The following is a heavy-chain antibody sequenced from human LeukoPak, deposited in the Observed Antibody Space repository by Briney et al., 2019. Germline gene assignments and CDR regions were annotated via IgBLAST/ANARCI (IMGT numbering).Heavy chain of an antibody. CDR2: MYPGDSDT. J-gene: IGHJ4*02. D-gene: IGHD3-10*01. Sequence: GESLKISCKGSGFVFTSYWIGWVRQMPGKGLEWMGIMYPGDSDTRYSPSFQGQVTISADKSISTAYLQWSSLKASDTAMYYCARPNYYNSGSYSIWYFDYWGQGTLVTVSS. CDR1: GFVFTSYW. V-gene: IGHV5-51*01. CDR3: ARPNYYNSGSYSIWYFDY.